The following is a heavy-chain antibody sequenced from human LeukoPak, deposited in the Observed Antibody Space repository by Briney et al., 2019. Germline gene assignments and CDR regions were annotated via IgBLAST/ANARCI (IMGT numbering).Heavy chain of an antibody. D-gene: IGHD2-8*01. Sequence: PGGSLRLSCAASGFTLSSYAMNWVRQAPGKGLEWVSSIGGSGESTYYADSVKGRFTISRDNSKNTVFLQMNSLSRDDTAVYYCARRGGSNGWGAFDVWGQGTTITVSS. CDR2: IGGSGEST. J-gene: IGHJ3*01. CDR1: GFTLSSYA. V-gene: IGHV3-23*01. CDR3: ARRGGSNGWGAFDV.